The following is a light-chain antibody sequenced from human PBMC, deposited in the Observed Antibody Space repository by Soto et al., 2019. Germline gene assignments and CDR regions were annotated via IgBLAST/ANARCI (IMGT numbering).Light chain of an antibody. J-gene: IGKJ4*01. CDR2: GSS. V-gene: IGKV3-15*01. CDR1: QSVRDN. Sequence: EIVMTQSPATLSVSPGERATLSCRASQSVRDNLAWYQQKPGQPPRLLIYGSSSRATGIPGRFSGSGSETEFTLTISSLQSEDFAVYFCQQYDNWPLTFGGGTKVELK. CDR3: QQYDNWPLT.